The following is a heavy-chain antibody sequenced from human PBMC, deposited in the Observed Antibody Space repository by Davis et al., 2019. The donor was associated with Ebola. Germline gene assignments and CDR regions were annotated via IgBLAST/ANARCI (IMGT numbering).Heavy chain of an antibody. V-gene: IGHV4-59*08. D-gene: IGHD3-10*01. CDR2: IYYSGST. Sequence: PSETLSLTCTVSGGSISSYYWSWIRQPPGEGLEWIGYIYYSGSTNYNPSLKSRVTISVDTSKNQFSLKLSSVTAADTAVYYCERHVYGSGTSFDYWGQGTLVTVSS. J-gene: IGHJ4*02. CDR3: ERHVYGSGTSFDY. CDR1: GGSISSYY.